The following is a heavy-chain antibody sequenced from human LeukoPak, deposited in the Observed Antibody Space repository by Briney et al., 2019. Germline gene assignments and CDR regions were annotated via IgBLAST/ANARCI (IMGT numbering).Heavy chain of an antibody. V-gene: IGHV1-2*02. CDR1: GYTFTGYY. J-gene: IGHJ4*02. D-gene: IGHD3-22*01. CDR2: INPNSGGT. CDR3: ARKGGGHYYDSSGYYPLDH. Sequence: ASVKVSCKASGYTFTGYYMHWVRQAPGQGLEWMGWINPNSGGTNYAQKFQGRVTMTRDTSISTAYMELSRMRSDDTAVYYCARKGGGHYYDSSGYYPLDHWGQGTLVTVSS.